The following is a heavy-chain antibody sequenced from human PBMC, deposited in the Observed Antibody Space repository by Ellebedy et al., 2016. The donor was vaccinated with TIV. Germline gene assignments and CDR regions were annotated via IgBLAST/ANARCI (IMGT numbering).Heavy chain of an antibody. CDR1: GFTVSSDY. J-gene: IGHJ3*02. CDR3: AKETFNDVDLKVWGVLDI. D-gene: IGHD5/OR15-5a*01. CDR2: SHRDGDT. V-gene: IGHV3-66*01. Sequence: GGSLRLSCTASGFTVSSDYMSWVRQAPGKGLEWVSVSHRDGDTNYADSVKGRFIVSRDKSRNTLYLQMTGLSDEDTAVYYCAKETFNDVDLKVWGVLDIWGQGTMVTVSS.